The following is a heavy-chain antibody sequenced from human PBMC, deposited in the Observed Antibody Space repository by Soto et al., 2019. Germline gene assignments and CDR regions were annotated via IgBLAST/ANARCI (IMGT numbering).Heavy chain of an antibody. Sequence: GASVKVSCQASGGTLSSYAISWVRQAPGQRVEWMGGIIPIFGTANYAQKFQGRVTITADESTSTAYMELSSLRSEDTAVFYCARENGITIFGVVRTLNGMDVWGQGTTVTVS. CDR1: GGTLSSYA. CDR2: IIPIFGTA. J-gene: IGHJ6*02. D-gene: IGHD3-3*01. CDR3: ARENGITIFGVVRTLNGMDV. V-gene: IGHV1-69*13.